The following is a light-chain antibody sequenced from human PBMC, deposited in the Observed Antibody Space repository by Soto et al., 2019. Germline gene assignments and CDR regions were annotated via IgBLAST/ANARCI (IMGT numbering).Light chain of an antibody. CDR2: GAS. Sequence: EIVMTQSPATLSVSPGERATLSCRASQSVSSNLAWYQQKPGQAPRLLIYGASTRATGIPARFSGSGSGTEFTLTISGLQSEDFAVYYCQLYNSWPPWTFGQGTKVEIK. V-gene: IGKV3-15*01. J-gene: IGKJ1*01. CDR1: QSVSSN. CDR3: QLYNSWPPWT.